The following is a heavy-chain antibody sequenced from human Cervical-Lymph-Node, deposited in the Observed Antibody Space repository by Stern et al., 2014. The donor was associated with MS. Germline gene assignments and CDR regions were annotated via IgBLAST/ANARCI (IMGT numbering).Heavy chain of an antibody. J-gene: IGHJ4*02. V-gene: IGHV4-31*03. CDR3: AREGITATTGLDY. CDR2: IFYSGTT. Sequence: VQLEESGPGLVKPSQTLSLTCSVSGGSITSGGYNWSWIRQHPGKGLEWIGYIFYSGTTYYNPSLKSRLSMSVDTSKNQFSLKLTSVTDADTAVYFCAREGITATTGLDYWGQGPLVTVSS. D-gene: IGHD1/OR15-1a*01. CDR1: GGSITSGGYN.